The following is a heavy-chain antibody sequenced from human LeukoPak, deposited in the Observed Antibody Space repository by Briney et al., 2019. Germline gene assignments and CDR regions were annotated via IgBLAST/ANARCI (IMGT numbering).Heavy chain of an antibody. CDR1: GGSISSGGYY. J-gene: IGHJ4*02. D-gene: IGHD6-6*01. Sequence: SRTLSLTCTVSGGSISSGGYYWSWIRQHPGKGLEWIGYIYYSGSTYYNPSLKSRVTISVDTSKNQFSLELSSVTAADTAVYYCARGLLAARYLDYWGQGTLVTVSS. V-gene: IGHV4-31*03. CDR3: ARGLLAARYLDY. CDR2: IYYSGST.